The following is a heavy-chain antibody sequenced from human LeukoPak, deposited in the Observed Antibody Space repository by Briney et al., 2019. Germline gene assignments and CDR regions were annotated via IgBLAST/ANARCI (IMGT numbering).Heavy chain of an antibody. D-gene: IGHD1-26*01. CDR3: ARARIVGATYSQYYFDY. CDR1: GFTFSSYS. Sequence: PGGSLRLSCAASGFTFSSYSMNWVRQAPGKGLEWVSYIGSSSSTIYYGDSVKGRFTISRDNAKNSLYLQMNSLRVEDTAVYYCARARIVGATYSQYYFDYWGQGTLVTVSS. J-gene: IGHJ4*02. V-gene: IGHV3-48*01. CDR2: IGSSSSTI.